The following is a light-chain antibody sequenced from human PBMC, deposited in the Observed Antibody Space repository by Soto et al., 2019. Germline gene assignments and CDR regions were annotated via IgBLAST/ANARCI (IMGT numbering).Light chain of an antibody. CDR1: QSVSSN. V-gene: IGKV3-15*01. CDR3: QQYHNWPIT. CDR2: DAS. J-gene: IGKJ5*01. Sequence: EIVMTQFPATLSVSPGESATLSCRARQSVSSNLAWHQQNPGQAPRXVMYDASTRATGISARFSGSGSGTELTITISSLQSEDFAVYYCQQYHNWPITFGQGTRLDIK.